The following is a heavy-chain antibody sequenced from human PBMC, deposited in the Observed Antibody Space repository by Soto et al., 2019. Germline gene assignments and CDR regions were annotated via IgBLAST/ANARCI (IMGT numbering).Heavy chain of an antibody. V-gene: IGHV1-18*01. CDR2: ISAYNGNT. D-gene: IGHD3-16*01. Sequence: QGQLVQSGAEVKKPGASVKVSCKASGYTFTRYGISWVRQAPGQGLEWMGWISAYNGNTNYAQKLQGRVTMTTDTSTSTAYMELRSLRSDDTAVYYCAIDLGVPLTENYFDYWGQRTLVTVSS. CDR3: AIDLGVPLTENYFDY. CDR1: GYTFTRYG. J-gene: IGHJ4*02.